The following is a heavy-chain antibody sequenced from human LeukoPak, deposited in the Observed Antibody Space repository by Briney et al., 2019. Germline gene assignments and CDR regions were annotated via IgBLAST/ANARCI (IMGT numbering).Heavy chain of an antibody. Sequence: SETLSLTCTVYGGSISSGAYYWTWIRQHPGKGLEWIGYIYYSGSTYYNPSLKSRVTISVDTSKNQFSLKLSSVTAADTAVYYCARGVVPAAQNYYFDYWGQGTLVTVSS. CDR3: ARGVVPAAQNYYFDY. D-gene: IGHD2-2*01. J-gene: IGHJ4*02. CDR1: GGSISSGAYY. CDR2: IYYSGST. V-gene: IGHV4-31*03.